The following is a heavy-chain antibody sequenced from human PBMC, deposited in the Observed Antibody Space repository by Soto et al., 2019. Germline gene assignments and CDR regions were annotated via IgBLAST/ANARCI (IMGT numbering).Heavy chain of an antibody. CDR1: GYTFSNYG. J-gene: IGHJ5*02. Sequence: ASVKVSCKTSGYTFSNYGITWVRQAPGQPLGWLGWISLYSDGTNYAQKFQGRVSMTTDTSTTTAYMELRSLRSDDTAVYYCARVVPGAEAWFGPWGQGTLVTVSS. V-gene: IGHV1-18*01. D-gene: IGHD2-2*01. CDR2: ISLYSDGT. CDR3: ARVVPGAEAWFGP.